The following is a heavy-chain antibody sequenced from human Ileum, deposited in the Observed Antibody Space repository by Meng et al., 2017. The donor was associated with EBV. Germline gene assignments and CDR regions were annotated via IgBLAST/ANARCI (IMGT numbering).Heavy chain of an antibody. CDR3: ARGTGSTFA. J-gene: IGHJ5*02. CDR1: VGSVPSGSYD. D-gene: IGHD1-7*01. V-gene: IGHV4-61*01. Sequence: QVLRRGSGPGLVKPSETLSPTCTVSVGSVPSGSYDWSWIRQPPGEGLELIGYIYYTGSTNYIPSPKSRVTISVDTSKNQFSLNLTSVTAADTAVYYCARGTGSTFAWGQGTLVTVSS. CDR2: IYYTGST.